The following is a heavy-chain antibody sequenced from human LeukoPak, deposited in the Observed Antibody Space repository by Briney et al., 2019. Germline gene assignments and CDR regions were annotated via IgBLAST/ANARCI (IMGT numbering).Heavy chain of an antibody. CDR1: GFTFSSYW. J-gene: IGHJ4*02. D-gene: IGHD3-16*01. V-gene: IGHV3-43*02. CDR3: AKVGIWGSYQDIDY. Sequence: GGSLRLSCAASGFTFSSYWMHWVRQAPGKGLEWVSLISGDGGSTYYADSVKGRFTISRDNSKNSLYLQMNSLRTEDTALYYCAKVGIWGSYQDIDYWGQGTLVTVSS. CDR2: ISGDGGST.